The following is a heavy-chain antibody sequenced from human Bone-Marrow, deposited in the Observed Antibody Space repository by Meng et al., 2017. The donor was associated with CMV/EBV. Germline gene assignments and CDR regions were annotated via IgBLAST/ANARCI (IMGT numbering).Heavy chain of an antibody. CDR2: IYSGGST. J-gene: IGHJ6*02. V-gene: IGHV3-66*02. CDR1: GFTFSSNY. Sequence: GESLKISCAASGFTFSSNYMSWVRQAPGKGLEWVSVIYSGGSTYYADSVKGRFTISRDNSKNTLYLQMNSLRAEDTAVYYCARERYYYDSSGYYYGAYYYGMDVWGQGTTVTVSS. CDR3: ARERYYYDSSGYYYGAYYYGMDV. D-gene: IGHD3-22*01.